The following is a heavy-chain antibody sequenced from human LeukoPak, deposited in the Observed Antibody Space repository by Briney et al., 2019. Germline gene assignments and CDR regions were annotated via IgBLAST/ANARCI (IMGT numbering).Heavy chain of an antibody. D-gene: IGHD6-19*01. V-gene: IGHV4-59*01. Sequence: SETLSLTCTVSGGSISSYYWSWIRQPPGKRLEWNGYIYYSGSTNYNPSLKSRVTISVDTSKNHFSLKLSSVTAADTAVYYCARITMAGNYYYYMDVWGKGTTVTVSS. J-gene: IGHJ6*03. CDR1: GGSISSYY. CDR2: IYYSGST. CDR3: ARITMAGNYYYYMDV.